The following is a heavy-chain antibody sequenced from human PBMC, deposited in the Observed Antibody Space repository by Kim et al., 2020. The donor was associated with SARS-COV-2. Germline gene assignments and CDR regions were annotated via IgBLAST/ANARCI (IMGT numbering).Heavy chain of an antibody. Sequence: SETLSLTCAVYGGSFSGYYWSWIRQPPGKGLEWIGEINHSGSTNYNPSLKSRVTISVDTSKNQFSLKLSSVTAADTAVYYCARGRSVRRWFDPWGQGTLVTVSS. CDR3: ARGRSVRRWFDP. J-gene: IGHJ5*02. V-gene: IGHV4-34*01. CDR1: GGSFSGYY. CDR2: INHSGST.